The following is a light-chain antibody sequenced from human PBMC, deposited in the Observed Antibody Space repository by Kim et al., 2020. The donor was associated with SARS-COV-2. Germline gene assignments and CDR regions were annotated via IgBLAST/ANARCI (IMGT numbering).Light chain of an antibody. CDR2: DAS. CDR3: QQRKFWPPLT. V-gene: IGKV3-11*01. CDR1: QSVGMY. Sequence: FPGERATPACRASQSVGMYLSWFQQKPGQAPRLLIYDASNRANGIPARFSGSGSGTDFSLTISSLEPEDFAVYYCQQRKFWPPLTFGGGTKVDIK. J-gene: IGKJ4*01.